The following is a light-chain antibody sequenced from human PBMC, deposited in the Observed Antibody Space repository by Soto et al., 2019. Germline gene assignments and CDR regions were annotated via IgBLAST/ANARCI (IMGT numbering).Light chain of an antibody. CDR2: SNN. J-gene: IGLJ3*02. CDR1: SSNIGSNT. V-gene: IGLV1-44*01. CDR3: AAWDDSLSGLV. Sequence: QSVLTQAPSASGTPGQRVTISCSGSSSNIGSNTANWYQQLPGTAPKLLIYSNNQRPSGVPDRFSGSKSGTSTSLAISGLQSEDEADYYCAAWDDSLSGLVFGGGTKLTAL.